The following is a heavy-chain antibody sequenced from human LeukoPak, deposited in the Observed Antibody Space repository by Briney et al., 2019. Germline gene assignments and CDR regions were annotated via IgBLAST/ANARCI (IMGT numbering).Heavy chain of an antibody. CDR1: GGSISSGSYY. CDR2: IYTSGST. CDR3: ARVPRALGYCSSTSCAGGWFDP. J-gene: IGHJ5*02. Sequence: SETLSLTCTVSGGSISSGSYYWSWIRQPAGKGLEWIGRIYTSGSTNYNPSLKSRVTISVDTSKNQFSLKLSSVPAADTAVYYCARVPRALGYCSSTSCAGGWFDPWGQGTLVTVSS. V-gene: IGHV4-61*02. D-gene: IGHD2-2*01.